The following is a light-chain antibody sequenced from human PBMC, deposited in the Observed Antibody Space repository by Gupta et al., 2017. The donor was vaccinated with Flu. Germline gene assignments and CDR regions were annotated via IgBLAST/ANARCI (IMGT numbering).Light chain of an antibody. CDR2: AAS. CDR3: QQSYSTPYS. Sequence: DIQMTQSPSSLSASVGDRVTITCRASQSISSYLNWYQQKPGKAPKLLIYAASSLQSGVPSRFSGSGPGTXFTLTIXSLQPEDFATYYCQQSYSTPYSFGXGTKLEIK. J-gene: IGKJ2*03. CDR1: QSISSY. V-gene: IGKV1-39*01.